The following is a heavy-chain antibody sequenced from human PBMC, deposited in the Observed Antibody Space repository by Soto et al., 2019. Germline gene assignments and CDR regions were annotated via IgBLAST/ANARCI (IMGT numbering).Heavy chain of an antibody. V-gene: IGHV3-30*04. CDR2: ITYDGSYQ. CDR1: GFNFNNYA. D-gene: IGHD1-1*01. Sequence: QVQLVESGGGVVQPGRSLRLSCAASGFNFNNYAMYWVRQAPGKGLEWVAVITYDGSYQYYADSVKGRFTVSRDNSKNTVHLQMNSLRTEDTAVYYCAKGEGTWTFDFWGQGTMVTVSS. CDR3: AKGEGTWTFDF. J-gene: IGHJ3*01.